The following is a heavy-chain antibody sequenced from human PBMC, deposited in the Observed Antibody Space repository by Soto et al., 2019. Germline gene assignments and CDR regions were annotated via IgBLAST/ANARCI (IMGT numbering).Heavy chain of an antibody. CDR3: ARGGYASGYYHDAMDL. D-gene: IGHD6-19*01. CDR2: IGSAGDT. CDR1: GFTFSSYD. J-gene: IGHJ6*02. V-gene: IGHV3-13*01. Sequence: EVQLVESGGGLVQPGGSLRLSCAASGFTFSSYDMHWLRQTPGKGLEWVSAIGSAGDTYYLGSVKGRFTISRDNAKASLYLHLNSLRPGDTAVYFCARGGYASGYYHDAMDLSGQGTTVTVSS.